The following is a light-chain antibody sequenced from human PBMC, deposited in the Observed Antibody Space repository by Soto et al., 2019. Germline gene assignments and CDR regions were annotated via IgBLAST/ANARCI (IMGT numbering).Light chain of an antibody. V-gene: IGKV1-39*01. CDR1: QFIDSY. CDR3: QQSYSTTRT. CDR2: AAS. J-gene: IGKJ1*01. Sequence: DIQLTQSPTSLSSSLLDIVTIACRASQFIDSYLNWYQQKPGKAPKLLIYAASSLQSGVSSRFSGSGSGTDFTLTINSLQPEDFATYYCQQSYSTTRTFGQGTKVDIK.